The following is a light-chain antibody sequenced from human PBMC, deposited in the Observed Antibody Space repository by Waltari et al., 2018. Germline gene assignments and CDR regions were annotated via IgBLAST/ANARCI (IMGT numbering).Light chain of an antibody. CDR2: DVS. Sequence: QSALTPPRPVSGSPGPPVTLSCPGTSRDVGGYNYVSWYQQHPGKAPKLMIYDVSKRPSGVPDRFSGSKSGNTASLTISGLQAEDEADYYCCSYAGSYTYVFGTGTKVTVL. J-gene: IGLJ1*01. CDR3: CSYAGSYTYV. CDR1: SRDVGGYNY. V-gene: IGLV2-11*01.